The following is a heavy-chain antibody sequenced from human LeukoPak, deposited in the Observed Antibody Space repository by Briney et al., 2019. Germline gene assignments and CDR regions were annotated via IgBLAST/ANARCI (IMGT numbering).Heavy chain of an antibody. Sequence: GGSLRLSCAASGFTFSNAWMNWVRRAPGKGLEWVGRIKSKTDGGTTDYAAPVKGRFTISRDDSKNTLYLQMNSLKTEDTAVYYCTTDARGWYIIDYWGQGTLVTVSS. CDR2: IKSKTDGGTT. CDR1: GFTFSNAW. CDR3: TTDARGWYIIDY. D-gene: IGHD6-19*01. J-gene: IGHJ4*02. V-gene: IGHV3-15*07.